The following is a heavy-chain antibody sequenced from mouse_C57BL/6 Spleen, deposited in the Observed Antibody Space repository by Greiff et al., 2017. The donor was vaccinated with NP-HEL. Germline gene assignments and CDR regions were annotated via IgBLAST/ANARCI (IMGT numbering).Heavy chain of an antibody. J-gene: IGHJ4*01. V-gene: IGHV5-6*01. D-gene: IGHD2-4*01. CDR3: ARDDYDYAMDD. Sequence: EVQLVESGGDLVKPGGSLKLSCAASGFTFSSYGMSWVRQTPDKRLEWVATISSGGSYTYYPASVKGRFTISRDNAKNTLYLQMSSLKSEDTAMYYCARDDYDYAMDDWGQGTSVTVSS. CDR1: GFTFSSYG. CDR2: ISSGGSYT.